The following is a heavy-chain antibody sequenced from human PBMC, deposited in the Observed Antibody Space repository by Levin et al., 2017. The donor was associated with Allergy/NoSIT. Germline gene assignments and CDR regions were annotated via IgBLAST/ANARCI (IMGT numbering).Heavy chain of an antibody. CDR2: INPNNGAT. CDR3: ARAEITGTIPPTYFDY. V-gene: IGHV1-2*02. D-gene: IGHD1-20*01. Sequence: GESLKISCKASGYTFTGYYMNWVRQAPGQGLQWMGWINPNNGATNYLQKFQGRVTMTGDTSLSTAYMELSRLTSDDTAVYYCARAEITGTIPPTYFDYWGQGTLVTVSS. CDR1: GYTFTGYY. J-gene: IGHJ4*02.